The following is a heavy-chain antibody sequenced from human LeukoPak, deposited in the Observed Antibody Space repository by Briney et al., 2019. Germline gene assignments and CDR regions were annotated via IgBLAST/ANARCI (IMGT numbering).Heavy chain of an antibody. D-gene: IGHD3-9*01. CDR3: ARDGVLRYFDWLFPYYMDV. V-gene: IGHV3-23*01. J-gene: IGHJ6*03. CDR1: GFTFSSYG. Sequence: PGGSLRLSCAASGFTFSSYGMSWVRQAPGKGLEWVSAISGSGGRTYYADSVKGRFTISRDNSKNTLYLQMNSLRAEDTAVYYCARDGVLRYFDWLFPYYMDVWGKGTTVTISS. CDR2: ISGSGGRT.